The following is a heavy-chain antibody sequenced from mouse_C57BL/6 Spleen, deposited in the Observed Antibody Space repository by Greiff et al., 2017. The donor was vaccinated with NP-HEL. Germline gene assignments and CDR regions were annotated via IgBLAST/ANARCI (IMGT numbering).Heavy chain of an antibody. CDR2: IDPEDGDT. Sequence: VQLQQSGAELVRPGASVKLSCTASGFNIKDYYMHWVKQRPEQGLEWIGRIDPEDGDTEYAPKFQGKATMTADTSSNTAYLQLSSLTSEDTAVYYCTTSPLLLRYAMDYWGQGTSVTVSS. J-gene: IGHJ4*01. CDR3: TTSPLLLRYAMDY. D-gene: IGHD1-1*01. CDR1: GFNIKDYY. V-gene: IGHV14-1*01.